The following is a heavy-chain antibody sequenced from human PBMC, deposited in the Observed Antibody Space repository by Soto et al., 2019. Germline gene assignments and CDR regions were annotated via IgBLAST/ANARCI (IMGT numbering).Heavy chain of an antibody. V-gene: IGHV3-23*01. D-gene: IGHD6-19*01. Sequence: GGSLRLSCAASGLTFSDHAMTWVRQAPGKGLEWVSAISGDGTNTYYADSVKGRFTISRDNSEHTLYLQLNSLRVEDTAIYYCAKHIDGWSWRPEYYGMDVWGQGTTVTVSS. CDR1: GLTFSDHA. CDR2: ISGDGTNT. CDR3: AKHIDGWSWRPEYYGMDV. J-gene: IGHJ6*02.